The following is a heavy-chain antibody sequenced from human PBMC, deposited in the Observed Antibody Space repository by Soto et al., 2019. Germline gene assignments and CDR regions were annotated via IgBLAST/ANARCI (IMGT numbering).Heavy chain of an antibody. CDR2: IIPIFGTA. V-gene: IGHV1-69*12. J-gene: IGHJ4*02. D-gene: IGHD3-9*01. CDR1: GGTFSSYA. Sequence: QVQLVQSGAEVKKPGSSVKVSCKASGGTFSSYAISWVRQAPGQGLEWMGGIIPIFGTANYAQKFQGRVTITADESTSTAYMELRSLRSEDTAVYYCARVGSGRYVGWLGRGGYHYWGQGTLVTVSS. CDR3: ARVGSGRYVGWLGRGGYHY.